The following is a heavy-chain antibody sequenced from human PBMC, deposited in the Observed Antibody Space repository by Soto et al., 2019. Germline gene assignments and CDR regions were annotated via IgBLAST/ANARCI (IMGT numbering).Heavy chain of an antibody. J-gene: IGHJ6*02. CDR1: GFTFSGSA. D-gene: IGHD4-17*01. CDR3: TARPPPGVYYGDYCYDGMDV. Sequence: GGSLRLSCAASGFTFSGSAMHWVRQASGKGLEWVGRIRSKANSYATAYAASLKGRFTISRDDSKNTAYLQMNSLKTEDTAVYYCTARPPPGVYYGDYCYDGMDVWGQGTTVTVSS. CDR2: IRSKANSYAT. V-gene: IGHV3-73*01.